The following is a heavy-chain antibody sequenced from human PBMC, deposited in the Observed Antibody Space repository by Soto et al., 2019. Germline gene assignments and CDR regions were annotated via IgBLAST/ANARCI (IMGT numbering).Heavy chain of an antibody. Sequence: PGESLKISCAASGFTFSDYYMSWIRQAPGKGLEWVSYISSSSSYTNYAGSVKGRFTISRDNAKNSLYLQMNSLRAEDTAVYYCARGSMVRGVDYYYYYGMDVWGQGTTVTVSS. CDR3: ARGSMVRGVDYYYYYGMDV. D-gene: IGHD3-10*01. J-gene: IGHJ6*02. CDR2: ISSSSSYT. CDR1: GFTFSDYY. V-gene: IGHV3-11*05.